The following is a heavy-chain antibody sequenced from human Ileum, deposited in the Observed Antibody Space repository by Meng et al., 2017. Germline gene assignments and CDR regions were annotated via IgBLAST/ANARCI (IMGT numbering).Heavy chain of an antibody. Sequence: GGSLRLSCKGSGYSFTSYWIGWVRQMPGKGLEWMGIIFPADFSTRYSPSFQGQVTISVDRSINTAYLQWDTLQASDTAMYYCARRQTFSSGWDYWGQGSLVTVSS. CDR3: ARRQTFSSGWDY. D-gene: IGHD6-19*01. J-gene: IGHJ4*02. CDR2: IFPADFST. CDR1: GYSFTSYW. V-gene: IGHV5-51*01.